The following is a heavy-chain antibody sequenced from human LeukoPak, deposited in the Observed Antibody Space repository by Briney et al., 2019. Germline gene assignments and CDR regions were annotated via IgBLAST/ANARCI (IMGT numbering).Heavy chain of an antibody. D-gene: IGHD1-26*01. V-gene: IGHV3-30*02. Sequence: GGSLRLSCAASGFTFSSYGMHWVRQAPGKGLEWVAFIRYDGSNKYYADSVKGRFTISRDNSKNTLYLQMNSLRAEDTAIYYCARDLRIVSGSYLDYWGQGTLVTVSS. CDR2: IRYDGSNK. J-gene: IGHJ4*02. CDR3: ARDLRIVSGSYLDY. CDR1: GFTFSSYG.